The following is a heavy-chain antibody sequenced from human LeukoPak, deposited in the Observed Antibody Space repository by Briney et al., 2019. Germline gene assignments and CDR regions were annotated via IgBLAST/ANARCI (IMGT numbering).Heavy chain of an antibody. CDR2: FDPEDGET. D-gene: IGHD6-13*01. Sequence: ASVRVSCKVSGYTLTELSMHWVRQAPGKGLEWMGGFDPEDGETIYAQKFQGRVTMTEDTSTDTAYMELSNLRSEDTAVYYCATSDRSSSPYYYYYGMDVWGQGTTVTVSS. CDR3: ATSDRSSSPYYYYYGMDV. CDR1: GYTLTELS. J-gene: IGHJ6*02. V-gene: IGHV1-24*01.